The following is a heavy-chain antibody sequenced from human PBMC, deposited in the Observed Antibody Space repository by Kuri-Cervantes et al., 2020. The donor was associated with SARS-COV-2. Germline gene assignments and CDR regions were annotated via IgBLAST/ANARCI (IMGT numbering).Heavy chain of an antibody. V-gene: IGHV3-21*04. Sequence: GGSLRLSCAASGFTFSSYSMNWVRQAPGKGLEWISSISTSSSYTYYADSVKGRFTISRDNAKNSLYLQMNSLKTEGTAVYYCARATRITIFGNDAFDIWGQGTMVTVSS. CDR2: ISTSSSYT. CDR1: GFTFSSYS. CDR3: ARATRITIFGNDAFDI. D-gene: IGHD3-3*01. J-gene: IGHJ3*02.